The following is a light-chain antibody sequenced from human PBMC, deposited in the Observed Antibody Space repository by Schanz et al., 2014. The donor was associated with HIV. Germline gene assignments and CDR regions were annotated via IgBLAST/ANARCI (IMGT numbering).Light chain of an antibody. Sequence: DIQMTQSPSSLSASVGDRVTITCRASQSISNYLNWYQHKPGKAPKLLIYAASSLQSGVPSRFSGSGSGTEFTLTISSLQSEDFAVYYCQQYDNWPPFFGGGTKVEIK. CDR3: QQYDNWPPF. V-gene: IGKV1-39*01. CDR1: QSISNY. J-gene: IGKJ4*01. CDR2: AAS.